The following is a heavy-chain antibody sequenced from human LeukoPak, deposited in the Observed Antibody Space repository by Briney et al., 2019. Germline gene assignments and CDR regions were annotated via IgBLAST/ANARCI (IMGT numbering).Heavy chain of an antibody. J-gene: IGHJ6*03. V-gene: IGHV3-21*04. CDR2: ISSNSSNI. CDR3: ARVDYYGSGSSMDV. CDR1: GFTFSSYS. Sequence: GGSLRLSCAASGFTFSSYSMNWVRQAPGKGLEWVSFISSNSSNIYYADSVKGRFTISRDNAKNSLYLQMNSLRAEDTAVYYCARVDYYGSGSSMDVWGKGTTVTISS. D-gene: IGHD3-10*01.